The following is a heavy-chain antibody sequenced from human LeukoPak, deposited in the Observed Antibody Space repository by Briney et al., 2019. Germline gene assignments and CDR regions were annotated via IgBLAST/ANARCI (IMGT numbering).Heavy chain of an antibody. Sequence: GGSLRLSCVSSGFTFNNQCMRWVRQAPGKGLEWVANIQEDGSKKCYVDSVKGRFTIPRDNAKDSLYLQMNSLRAEDTAVYYCARETTTAIDYWGQGTLVTVSS. CDR1: GFTFNNQC. J-gene: IGHJ4*02. V-gene: IGHV3-7*01. CDR2: IQEDGSKK. CDR3: ARETTTAIDY. D-gene: IGHD4-17*01.